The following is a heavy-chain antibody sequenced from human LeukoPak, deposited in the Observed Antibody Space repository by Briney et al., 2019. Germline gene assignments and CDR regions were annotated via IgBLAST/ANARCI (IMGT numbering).Heavy chain of an antibody. Sequence: GGSLRLSCAASGFTFSDHHMDWVRQAPGKGLEWVSAISGSGGSTYYADSVKGRFTISRDNSKNTLYLQMNSLRAEDTAVYYCAKDPQYREPGNYWGQGTLVTVSS. CDR1: GFTFSDHH. CDR3: AKDPQYREPGNY. V-gene: IGHV3-23*01. D-gene: IGHD1-14*01. J-gene: IGHJ4*02. CDR2: ISGSGGST.